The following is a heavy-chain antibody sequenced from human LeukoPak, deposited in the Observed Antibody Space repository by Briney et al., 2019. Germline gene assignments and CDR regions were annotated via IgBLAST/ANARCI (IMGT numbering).Heavy chain of an antibody. V-gene: IGHV3-23*01. J-gene: IGHJ4*02. CDR1: TFIFSDYA. D-gene: IGHD6-19*01. Sequence: GGSLRLSCAASTFIFSDYAMTWVRQAPGKGLEWVSTISGGGDATYYAHSVKGRFAVSRDNSKKTLYLQMNSLRAEDMAVYYCAKVKIAVAVTGHFDYWGQGTLVTVSS. CDR3: AKVKIAVAVTGHFDY. CDR2: ISGGGDAT.